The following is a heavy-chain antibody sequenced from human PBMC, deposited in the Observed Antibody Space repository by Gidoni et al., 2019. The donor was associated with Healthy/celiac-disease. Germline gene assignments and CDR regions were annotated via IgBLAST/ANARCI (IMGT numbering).Heavy chain of an antibody. CDR2: ISGSGGST. CDR1: GFTFSSYA. J-gene: IGHJ1*01. V-gene: IGHV3-23*01. CDR3: AKDPQWLVRKAEYFQH. D-gene: IGHD6-19*01. Sequence: EVQLLESGGGLVQPGGSLRLSCAASGFTFSSYAMSWVRQAPGKGLEWVSAISGSGGSTYYADSVKGRFTISRDNSKNTLYLQMNSLRAEDTAVYYCAKDPQWLVRKAEYFQHWGQGTLVTVSS.